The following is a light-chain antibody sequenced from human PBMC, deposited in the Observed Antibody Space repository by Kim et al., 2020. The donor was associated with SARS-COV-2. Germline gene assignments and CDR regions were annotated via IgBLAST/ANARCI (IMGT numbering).Light chain of an antibody. Sequence: VSPGQTASITCSGDKLGDKYACWYQQKPGQSPVLVIYQDSKRPSGIPERFSGSNSGNTATLTISGTQAMDEADYYCQAWDSSTHVFGTGTKVTVL. CDR2: QDS. J-gene: IGLJ1*01. CDR1: KLGDKY. V-gene: IGLV3-1*01. CDR3: QAWDSSTHV.